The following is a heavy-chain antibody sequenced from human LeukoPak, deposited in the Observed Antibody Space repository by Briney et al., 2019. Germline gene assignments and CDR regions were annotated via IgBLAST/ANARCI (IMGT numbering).Heavy chain of an antibody. Sequence: GSLRLSCAASGFTFTSYVMTWVRQAPGKGLEWVSAVSGVGGSTYYAESVKGRFTISRDNSKNTLYLQMNSLRGEDTAVYYCVKGGPRGYSYGYMVYWGQGTLVTVSS. V-gene: IGHV3-23*01. J-gene: IGHJ4*02. D-gene: IGHD5-18*01. CDR3: VKGGPRGYSYGYMVY. CDR2: VSGVGGST. CDR1: GFTFTSYV.